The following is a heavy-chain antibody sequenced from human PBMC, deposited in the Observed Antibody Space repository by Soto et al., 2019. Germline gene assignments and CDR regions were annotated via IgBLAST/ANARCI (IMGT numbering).Heavy chain of an antibody. D-gene: IGHD3-10*01. CDR2: VSPPFRTS. CDR1: GVSFNNNG. CDR3: ARVLYYGSGSYSPYGMDV. Sequence: QVQLVQSGAEVKKPGSSVKVSCKTSGVSFNNNGIGWVRQAPGHGLEWMGGVSPPFRTSNYARKFQGRISITADASTGTVNMVLSSLTSEDTAPYYCARVLYYGSGSYSPYGMDVWGQGTTVTVSS. J-gene: IGHJ6*02. V-gene: IGHV1-69*01.